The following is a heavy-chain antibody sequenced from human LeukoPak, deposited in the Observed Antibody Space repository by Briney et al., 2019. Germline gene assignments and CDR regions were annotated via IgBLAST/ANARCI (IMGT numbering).Heavy chain of an antibody. CDR3: ARQGPAKEWAIDY. V-gene: IGHV4-31*03. J-gene: IGHJ4*02. D-gene: IGHD1-26*01. CDR2: IYYSGST. Sequence: SETLSLTCTVSGGSISSGGYYWSWIRQHPGKGLEWIGYIYYSGSTYYNPSLKSRVTISVDTSKNQFSLKLSSVTAADTAVYYCARQGPAKEWAIDYWGQGTLVTVSS. CDR1: GGSISSGGYY.